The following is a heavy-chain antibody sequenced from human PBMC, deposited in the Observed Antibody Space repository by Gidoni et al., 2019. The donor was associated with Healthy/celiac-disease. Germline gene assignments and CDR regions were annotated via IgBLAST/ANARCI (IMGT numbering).Heavy chain of an antibody. CDR1: GGSFSGYY. V-gene: IGHV4-34*01. J-gene: IGHJ2*01. Sequence: QVQLQQWGAGLLKPSETLSLTCAVYGGSFSGYYWSWIRQPPGKGLEWIGEINHSGSTNYNPSLKSRVTISVDTSKNQFSLKLSSVTAADTAVYYCARGLDCTGGVCYLNWYFDLWGRGTLVTVSS. CDR2: INHSGST. D-gene: IGHD2-8*02. CDR3: ARGLDCTGGVCYLNWYFDL.